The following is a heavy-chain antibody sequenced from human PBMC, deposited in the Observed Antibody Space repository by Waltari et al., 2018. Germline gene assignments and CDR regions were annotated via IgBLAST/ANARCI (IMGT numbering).Heavy chain of an antibody. V-gene: IGHV1-2*06. CDR1: GYTFTGSY. CDR3: ASVEVVAATPFDY. D-gene: IGHD2-15*01. CDR2: INPNSGGT. Sequence: QVQLVQSGAEVKKPGASVKVSCKASGYTFTGSYMPWVRQAPGQGLEWMGRINPNSGGTNYAQKFQGRVTMTRDTSISTAYMELSRLRSDDTAVYYCASVEVVAATPFDYWGQGTLVTVSS. J-gene: IGHJ4*02.